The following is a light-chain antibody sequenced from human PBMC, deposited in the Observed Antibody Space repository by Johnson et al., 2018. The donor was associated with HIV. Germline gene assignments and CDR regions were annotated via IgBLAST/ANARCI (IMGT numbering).Light chain of an antibody. CDR2: DNN. V-gene: IGLV1-51*01. CDR3: GTWDNGLSAYV. Sequence: QPVLTQPPSVSAAPGQKVTISCSGISSKIGNNYVSWYQHLPGAAPKLLIYDNNKRPSGIPDRFSGSKSGTSATLGITGLQTGDEADYYCGTWDNGLSAYVFGTGTKVTVL. J-gene: IGLJ1*01. CDR1: SSKIGNNY.